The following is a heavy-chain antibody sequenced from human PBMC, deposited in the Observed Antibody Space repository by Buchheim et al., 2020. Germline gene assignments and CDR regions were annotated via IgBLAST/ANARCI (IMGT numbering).Heavy chain of an antibody. CDR1: GFIFNTYA. CDR3: VKRAGRTTNYWYYFDY. D-gene: IGHD1-14*01. J-gene: IGHJ4*02. CDR2: ISAGGETT. V-gene: IGHV3-23*01. Sequence: DVELLESGGGLVRPGGSLRLSCAASGFIFNTYAVTWVRQAPGKGLEWVSTISAGGETTYYADSVRGRFTISRANSKDTLFLHLSSRRAEDTAIYYCVKRAGRTTNYWYYFDYWGQGAL.